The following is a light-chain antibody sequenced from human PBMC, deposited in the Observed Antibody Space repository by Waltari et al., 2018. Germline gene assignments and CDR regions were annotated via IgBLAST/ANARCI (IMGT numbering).Light chain of an antibody. V-gene: IGLV2-14*03. CDR2: DVS. CDR1: SSDVVGYNY. J-gene: IGLJ2*01. CDR3: SSYTSSSTNVV. Sequence: QSALTQPASVSGSPGQSITISCTGTSSDVVGYNYVSLYQHRPGKAPKLLSYDVSNRPSGVSDRSSGAKAGNTASLTISGLQAEDEADYYCSSYTSSSTNVVFGGGTKLTVL.